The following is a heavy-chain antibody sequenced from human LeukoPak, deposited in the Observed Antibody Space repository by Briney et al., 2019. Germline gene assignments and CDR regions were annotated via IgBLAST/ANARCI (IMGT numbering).Heavy chain of an antibody. D-gene: IGHD3-10*01. CDR1: GFTFSSYA. CDR3: AFYGSANDDY. J-gene: IGHJ4*02. CDR2: ISYDGSNK. V-gene: IGHV3-30-3*01. Sequence: GRSLRLSCAASGFTFSSYAMHWVRQAPGKGLEWVAVISYDGSNKYYADSVKGRFTISRDNSKNTLYLQMNSLRAEDTAVYYCAFYGSANDDYWGQGTLVTVSS.